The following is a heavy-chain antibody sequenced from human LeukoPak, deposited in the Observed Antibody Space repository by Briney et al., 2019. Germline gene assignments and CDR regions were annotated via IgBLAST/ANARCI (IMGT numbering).Heavy chain of an antibody. Sequence: GRSLRLSCAASGFTFSSDAMSWVRQAPGKGLEWVSAISGSGGSTYYADSVKGRFTISRDNSKNTLYLQMNSLRAEDTAVYYCAKSSSSWYSGGMDVWGQGTTVTVSS. CDR1: GFTFSSDA. V-gene: IGHV3-23*01. D-gene: IGHD6-13*01. CDR2: ISGSGGST. J-gene: IGHJ6*02. CDR3: AKSSSSWYSGGMDV.